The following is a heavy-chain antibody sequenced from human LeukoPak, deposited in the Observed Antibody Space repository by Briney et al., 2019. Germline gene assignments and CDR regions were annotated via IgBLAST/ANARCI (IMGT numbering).Heavy chain of an antibody. V-gene: IGHV4-61*02. D-gene: IGHD6-19*01. CDR3: ASRSSGWYLEY. Sequence: SETLSLTCTVSSGSISSSNYYWSWIRQPAGKGLEWIGRISTIGSTNYNPSLNSRVTISIDKSKNLFSLKLTSVTAADTAVYYCASRSSGWYLEYWGQGTLVTVSS. CDR1: SGSISSSNYY. CDR2: ISTIGST. J-gene: IGHJ4*02.